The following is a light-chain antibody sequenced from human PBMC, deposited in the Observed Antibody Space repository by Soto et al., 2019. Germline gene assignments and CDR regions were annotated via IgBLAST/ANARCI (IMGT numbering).Light chain of an antibody. CDR3: CSYTSSTIYV. Sequence: QSALTQPASVSGSPGQSITISCTGTSSDVGGYNYVSWYQQHPGKAPKLIIYDVGTRPSGVSNRFSGSKSGNTASLTISGLQAEDEADYYCCSYTSSTIYVFGTGIKVTVL. CDR2: DVG. J-gene: IGLJ1*01. V-gene: IGLV2-14*03. CDR1: SSDVGGYNY.